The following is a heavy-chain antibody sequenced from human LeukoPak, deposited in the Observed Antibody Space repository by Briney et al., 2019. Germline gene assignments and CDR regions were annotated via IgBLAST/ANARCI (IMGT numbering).Heavy chain of an antibody. CDR3: ARAYSGSYYYY. J-gene: IGHJ4*02. Sequence: GASVKVSCKASGYTFTSYGISWVRQAPGQGLEWMGWISAYNGNTDYAQKFQGRVTMTTDTSTSTAYMEVRSLRLDDTAVYYCARAYSGSYYYYWGQGTLVTVSS. V-gene: IGHV1-18*01. D-gene: IGHD1-26*01. CDR1: GYTFTSYG. CDR2: ISAYNGNT.